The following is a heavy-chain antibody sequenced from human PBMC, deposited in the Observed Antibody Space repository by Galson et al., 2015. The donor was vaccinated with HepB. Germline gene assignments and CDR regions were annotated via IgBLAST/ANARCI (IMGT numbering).Heavy chain of an antibody. V-gene: IGHV3-23*01. D-gene: IGHD2-8*02. CDR2: ISSTGSST. CDR1: GFTFSNYA. Sequence: SLRLSCAASGFTFSNYAMSWVRQAPGKGLEWVSAISSTGSSTYYADSVKGRFTISRDNSKNTLNLQMNSLRAEDTAVYYCAKDTGGYFFDGFDVWGQGTMVTVSS. J-gene: IGHJ3*01. CDR3: AKDTGGYFFDGFDV.